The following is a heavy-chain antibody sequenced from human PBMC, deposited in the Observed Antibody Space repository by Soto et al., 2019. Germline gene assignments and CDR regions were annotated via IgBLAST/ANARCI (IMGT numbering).Heavy chain of an antibody. J-gene: IGHJ6*02. V-gene: IGHV1-18*01. D-gene: IGHD2-15*01. CDR1: GCTFTSYG. Sequence: ASVKVSCKASGCTFTSYGISWVRQAPGQGLEWMGWISAYNGNTNYAQKLQGRVTMTTDTSTSTAYMELSSLRSEDTAVYYCARGPMDCSGGSCYRTKEGYYYYGMDVWGQGTTVTVSS. CDR3: ARGPMDCSGGSCYRTKEGYYYYGMDV. CDR2: ISAYNGNT.